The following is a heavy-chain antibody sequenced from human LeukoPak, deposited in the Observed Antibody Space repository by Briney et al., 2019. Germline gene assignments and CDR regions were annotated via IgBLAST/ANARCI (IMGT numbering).Heavy chain of an antibody. CDR2: IYHSGST. CDR1: GGSISSSDW. V-gene: IGHV4-4*02. CDR3: AGASYYYGSGSGPRFDP. J-gene: IGHJ5*02. D-gene: IGHD3-10*01. Sequence: PSETLSLTCAVSGGSISSSDWWSWVRQPPGQGLEWIGEIYHSGSTNYNPSLKSRVTMSVDTSKNQFSLKLSSVTAADTAVYYCAGASYYYGSGSGPRFDPWGQGTLVTVSS.